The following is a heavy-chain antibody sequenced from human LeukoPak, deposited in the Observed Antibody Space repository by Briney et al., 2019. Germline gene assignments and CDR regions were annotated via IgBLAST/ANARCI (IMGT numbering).Heavy chain of an antibody. CDR3: ARDPRDPFYCSGGSCHLDY. CDR1: GYTFTSYG. J-gene: IGHJ4*02. D-gene: IGHD2-15*01. V-gene: IGHV1-18*01. Sequence: ASVSVSCKASGYTFTSYGISWVRQAPGQGLEWMGWISAYNGNTNYAQTLQGRVTMTTDTSTSTAYMELRSLRSDDTAVYYCARDPRDPFYCSGGSCHLDYWGQGTLVTVSS. CDR2: ISAYNGNT.